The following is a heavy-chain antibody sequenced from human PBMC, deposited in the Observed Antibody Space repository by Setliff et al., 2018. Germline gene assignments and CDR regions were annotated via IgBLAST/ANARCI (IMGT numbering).Heavy chain of an antibody. Sequence: PSETLSLTCTVSGGSISSGAYYWGWIRQPPGKGLEWIGRIYHGGKTYYNTSLESRLTISVDTSKNQFSLKLRSVTAADTAVYYCARTGTYRYFDSWGQGTLVTV. V-gene: IGHV4-39*01. CDR2: IYHGGKT. J-gene: IGHJ4*02. CDR3: ARTGTYRYFDS. CDR1: GGSISSGAYY. D-gene: IGHD1-1*01.